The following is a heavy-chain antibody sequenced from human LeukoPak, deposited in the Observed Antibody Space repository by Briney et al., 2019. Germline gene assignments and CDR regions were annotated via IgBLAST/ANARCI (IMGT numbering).Heavy chain of an antibody. D-gene: IGHD3-3*01. V-gene: IGHV3-21*01. CDR1: GFTFSSYS. CDR2: ISRSSSYI. J-gene: IGHJ3*02. CDR3: ASYDFWSGHLVDDPFDI. Sequence: PGGSLRLSCAASGFTFSSYSMNWVRQAPGKGLEWVSSISRSSSYIYYADSVKGRFTISRDNAKNSLYLQMNSLRAEDTAVYYCASYDFWSGHLVDDPFDIWGQGTMVTVSS.